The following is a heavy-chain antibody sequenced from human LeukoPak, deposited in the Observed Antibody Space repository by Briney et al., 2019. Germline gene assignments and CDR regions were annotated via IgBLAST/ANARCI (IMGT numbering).Heavy chain of an antibody. CDR1: GFTFSSYA. Sequence: GGSLRLSCAASGFTFSSYAMSWVRQAPGKGLEWVSAISGSGGSTYYADSVKGRFTISRENSKNTLYLQMNSLRAEDTAVYYCAKTGWVNDLYFDYWGQGTLVTVSS. D-gene: IGHD1-1*01. CDR3: AKTGWVNDLYFDY. J-gene: IGHJ4*02. V-gene: IGHV3-23*01. CDR2: ISGSGGST.